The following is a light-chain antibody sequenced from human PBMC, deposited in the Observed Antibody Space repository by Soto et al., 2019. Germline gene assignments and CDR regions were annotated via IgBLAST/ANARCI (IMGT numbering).Light chain of an antibody. CDR2: EVR. CDR1: TNDIGGYNY. CDR3: CSYTASDPLE. Sequence: QSALTQPASVSGSPGQSITISCSGTTNDIGGYNYVSWYQHHPGKVPKVIIYEVRNRPSGVSNRFSGSKSGNTASLTISGLLAEDEADYSFCSYTASDPLEFGGGTKLTV. J-gene: IGLJ3*02. V-gene: IGLV2-14*01.